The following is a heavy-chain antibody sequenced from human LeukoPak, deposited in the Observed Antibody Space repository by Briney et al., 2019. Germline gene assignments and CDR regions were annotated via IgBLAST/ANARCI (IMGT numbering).Heavy chain of an antibody. J-gene: IGHJ4*02. CDR1: GGTFSSYA. CDR3: VRGYSYGQPHDY. Sequence: SVKVSCKASGGTFSSYAISWVRQAPGQGLEWMGGIIAIFGTANYAQKFQGRVTITADESTSTAYMELSSLRSEDTAVYYCVRGYSYGQPHDYWGQGTLVTVSS. V-gene: IGHV1-69*13. D-gene: IGHD5-18*01. CDR2: IIAIFGTA.